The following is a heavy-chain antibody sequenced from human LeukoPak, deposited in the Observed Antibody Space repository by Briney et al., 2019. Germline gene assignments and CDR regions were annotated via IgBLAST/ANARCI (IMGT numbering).Heavy chain of an antibody. CDR1: GFTFSSYW. Sequence: GVSLRLSCAASGFTFSSYWMSWVRQAPGKGPEWVAHIKQDASQEDHVDSVKGRFTISRDNAKNPLYLQMNSLRAEDTAVYYCARGVVYPTWSGPHWSDYWGQGTLVTVSS. J-gene: IGHJ4*02. CDR3: ARGVVYPTWSGPHWSDY. D-gene: IGHD3-3*01. CDR2: IKQDASQE. V-gene: IGHV3-7*01.